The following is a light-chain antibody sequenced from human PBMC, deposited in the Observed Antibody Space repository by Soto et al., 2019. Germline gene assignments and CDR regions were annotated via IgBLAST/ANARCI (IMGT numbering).Light chain of an antibody. Sequence: IMVKIAPGTLALSPRESATLSCRASQSVDSTYIAWYQQKPGQAPRLLIYGASGRATGIPDRFSGSGSGTDFSLTISRLEPEDFAVYYCQQRHMRLITFAQGTRLEIK. J-gene: IGKJ5*01. V-gene: IGKV3-20*01. CDR3: QQRHMRLIT. CDR2: GAS. CDR1: QSVDSTY.